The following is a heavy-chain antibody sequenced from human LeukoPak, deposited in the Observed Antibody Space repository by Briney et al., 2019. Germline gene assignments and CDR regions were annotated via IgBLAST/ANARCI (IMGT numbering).Heavy chain of an antibody. CDR1: GFIFSTYG. J-gene: IGHJ6*02. Sequence: PGGSLRLSCVASGFIFSTYGMNWVRQAPGKGLEWVAVISYEGGNKDYSDSVKGRFTISRDNSKSTLYLQLNSLRADDTAVYYCAKDRHRSGYDPDGMDVWGQGTTVTVSS. CDR3: AKDRHRSGYDPDGMDV. V-gene: IGHV3-30*18. D-gene: IGHD5-12*01. CDR2: ISYEGGNK.